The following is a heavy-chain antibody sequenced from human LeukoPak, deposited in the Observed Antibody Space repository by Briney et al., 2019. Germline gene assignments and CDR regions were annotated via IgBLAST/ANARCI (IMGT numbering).Heavy chain of an antibody. CDR3: ARAYGEYCGGDCYSDYYFDY. D-gene: IGHD2-21*02. Sequence: ASVKVSCKASGGTFSSYTISWVRQAPGQGLEWMGRIIPILGIANYAQKFQGRVTITADKSTSTAYMELSSLRSEDTAVYYCARAYGEYCGGDCYSDYYFDYWDQGTLVTVSS. V-gene: IGHV1-69*02. CDR1: GGTFSSYT. CDR2: IIPILGIA. J-gene: IGHJ4*02.